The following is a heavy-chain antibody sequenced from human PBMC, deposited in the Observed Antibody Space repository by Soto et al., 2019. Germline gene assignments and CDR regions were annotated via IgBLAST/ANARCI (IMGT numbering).Heavy chain of an antibody. J-gene: IGHJ4*02. CDR2: ISSSSSYT. D-gene: IGHD6-6*01. Sequence: QVQLVESGGGLVKPGGSLRLSCAASGFTFSDYYMSWIRQAPGKGLEWVSYISSSSSYTNYADSVKGRFTISRDNAKNSLYLQMNSLRAEDTAVYYCASIVRRSSSSGYFDYWGQGTLVTVSS. V-gene: IGHV3-11*06. CDR1: GFTFSDYY. CDR3: ASIVRRSSSSGYFDY.